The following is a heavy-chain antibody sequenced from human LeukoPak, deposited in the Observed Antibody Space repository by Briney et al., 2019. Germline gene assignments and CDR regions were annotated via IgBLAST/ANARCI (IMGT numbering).Heavy chain of an antibody. CDR3: ARGGGTSCLLGYCSGGSRY. D-gene: IGHD2-15*01. CDR1: GYTFTGYY. V-gene: IGHV1-2*02. J-gene: IGHJ4*02. Sequence: ASVKVSCKASGYTFTGYYMHWVRQAPGQGLEWMGWINPNSGGTNYAQKFQGRVTMTRDPSISTAYMELSRLRSDDTAVYYCARGGGTSCLLGYCSGGSRYWGQGTLVTVSS. CDR2: INPNSGGT.